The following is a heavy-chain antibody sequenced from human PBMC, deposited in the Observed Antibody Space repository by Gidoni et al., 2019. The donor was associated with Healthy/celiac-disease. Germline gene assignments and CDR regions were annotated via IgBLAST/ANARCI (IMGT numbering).Heavy chain of an antibody. Sequence: QVQLVQSGAEVKKPGSSVKVSCKASGGPFSSYAISWVRQAPGQGLEWMGGIIPIFGTANYAQKFQGRVTITADESTSTAYMELSSLRSEDTAVYYCATPNPTTVTTWARRGGAFDIWGQGTMVTVSS. V-gene: IGHV1-69*01. CDR1: GGPFSSYA. CDR3: ATPNPTTVTTWARRGGAFDI. CDR2: IIPIFGTA. J-gene: IGHJ3*02. D-gene: IGHD4-17*01.